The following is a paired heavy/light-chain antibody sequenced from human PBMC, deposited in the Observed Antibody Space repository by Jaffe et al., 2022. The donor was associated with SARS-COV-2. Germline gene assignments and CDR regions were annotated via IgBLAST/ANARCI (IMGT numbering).Light chain of an antibody. Sequence: QSVLTQPPSVSGAPGQRVTISCTGSSSNIGAGYDVHWYQQLPGRAPKLLIYGNINRPSGVPDRFSGAQSGTSASLAISGLQAEDEADYYCQSGDSRVSGSRVFGGGTKLTVL. V-gene: IGLV1-40*01. CDR1: SSNIGAGYD. CDR2: GNI. CDR3: QSGDSRVSGSRV. J-gene: IGLJ3*02.
Heavy chain of an antibody. CDR3: AREVWLPFPDTFYYMDV. V-gene: IGHV4-38-2*02. CDR1: SSSLSSPYY. Sequence: QVQLQESGPGLVKPSETLSLTCTVSSSSLSSPYYWGWIRQPPGKGLEWIGTISHSGTPHYNPSLNGRVTVSMDTSRNHFSLNLSAVTAADTATYYCAREVWLPFPDTFYYMDVWGKGTTVTVSS. CDR2: ISHSGTP. D-gene: IGHD2-21*02. J-gene: IGHJ6*03.